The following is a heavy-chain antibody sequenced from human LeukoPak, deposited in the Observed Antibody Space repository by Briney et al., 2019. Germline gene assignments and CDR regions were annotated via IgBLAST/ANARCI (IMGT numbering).Heavy chain of an antibody. CDR3: TKDWSADY. Sequence: PGGSLRLSCAASGFTFSSYGMHWVRQAPGKGLEWVAVIWYDGSNKYYADSVKGRSTIPRDNSKNTLFLQMNSLRVEDTAVYYCTKDWSADYWGQGTLVTVSS. CDR1: GFTFSSYG. V-gene: IGHV3-33*06. J-gene: IGHJ4*02. CDR2: IWYDGSNK.